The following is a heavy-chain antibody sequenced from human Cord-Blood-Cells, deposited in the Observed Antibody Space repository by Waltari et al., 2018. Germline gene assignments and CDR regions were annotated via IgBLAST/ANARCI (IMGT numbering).Heavy chain of an antibody. CDR3: ARVSSGYCSSTSCYAIDY. Sequence: QVQLVQSGAEVKKPGASVKVSCKASGYTFTGYYMHWVRQAPGQGLEWMGWINPNSGGTNYAQKFQGRVTRTRDTSISTAYMELSRLRSDDTAVYYCARVSSGYCSSTSCYAIDYWGQGTLVTVSS. CDR2: INPNSGGT. V-gene: IGHV1-2*02. CDR1: GYTFTGYY. J-gene: IGHJ4*02. D-gene: IGHD2-2*03.